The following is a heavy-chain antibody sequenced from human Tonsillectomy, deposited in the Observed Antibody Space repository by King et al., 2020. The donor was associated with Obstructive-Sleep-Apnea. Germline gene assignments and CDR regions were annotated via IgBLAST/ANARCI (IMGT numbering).Heavy chain of an antibody. V-gene: IGHV3-7*03. Sequence: VQLVESGGGLVQPGGSLRLSCAASGLTFSNYCMTCVRQAPGRGLEWVAKINKDGSEMHYNNSLKGRFTISRDNAKDVRYLQMNSLSAEDTAKYYCARGRGDFWGQGTLVTVSS. CDR2: INKDGSEM. D-gene: IGHD3-10*01. CDR3: ARGRGDF. CDR1: GLTFSNYC. J-gene: IGHJ4*02.